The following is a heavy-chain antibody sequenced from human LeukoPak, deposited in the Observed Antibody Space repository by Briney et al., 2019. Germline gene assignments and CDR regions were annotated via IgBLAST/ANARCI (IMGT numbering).Heavy chain of an antibody. D-gene: IGHD3-3*01. CDR1: GGTFSSYA. V-gene: IGHV1-69*05. CDR3: ANGGDDYDFWRCFSSWFDP. CDR2: FVPIYGAA. J-gene: IGHJ5*02. Sequence: SVKVSCKASGGTFSSYAMSWVRQAPGQGLEWMGGFVPIYGAANYAQKFQGRVTMTTDKSTSTAYMELSSLRSEDTAVDYCANGGDDYDFWRCFSSWFDPWGQGTLVTVSS.